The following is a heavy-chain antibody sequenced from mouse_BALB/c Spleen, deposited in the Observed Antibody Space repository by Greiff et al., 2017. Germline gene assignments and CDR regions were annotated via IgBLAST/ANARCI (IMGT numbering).Heavy chain of an antibody. J-gene: IGHJ4*01. CDR1: GFTFSSYA. D-gene: IGHD1-2*01. Sequence: EVMLVESGGGLVKPGGSLKLSCAASGFTFSSYAMSWVRQTPEKRLEWVASISSGGSTYYPDSVKGRFTISRDNARNILYLQMSSLRSEDTAMYYCARGKTTATYYAMDYWGQGTSVTVSS. CDR3: ARGKTTATYYAMDY. V-gene: IGHV5-6-5*01. CDR2: ISSGGST.